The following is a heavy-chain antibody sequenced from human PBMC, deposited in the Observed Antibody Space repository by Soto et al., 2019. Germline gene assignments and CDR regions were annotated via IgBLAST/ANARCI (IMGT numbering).Heavy chain of an antibody. CDR1: GYTFAGYY. CDR3: ATGGVSGWYGDF. J-gene: IGHJ4*02. D-gene: IGHD6-19*01. Sequence: QVQLVQSGAEVKKPGASVKVSCKASGYTFAGYYMHWVRQAPGQGLEWMGWISPNSGDTNYAQKFQGRVSMTRDTITTAYMGRRRLRVADMALYYCATGGVSGWYGDFWGQGALVTVSS. V-gene: IGHV1-2*02. CDR2: ISPNSGDT.